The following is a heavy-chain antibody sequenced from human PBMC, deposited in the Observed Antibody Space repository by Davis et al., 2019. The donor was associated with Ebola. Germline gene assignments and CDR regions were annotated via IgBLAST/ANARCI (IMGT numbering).Heavy chain of an antibody. CDR3: AKDISVEIWHLGEFDY. J-gene: IGHJ4*02. Sequence: GGSLRLSCAASGFTFDDYAMHWVRQAPGKGLEWVSGISWNSGSIGYADSVKGRFTISRDNAKNSLYLQMNSLRAEDTALYYCAKDISVEIWHLGEFDYWGQGALVTVPS. D-gene: IGHD3-16*01. V-gene: IGHV3-9*01. CDR2: ISWNSGSI. CDR1: GFTFDDYA.